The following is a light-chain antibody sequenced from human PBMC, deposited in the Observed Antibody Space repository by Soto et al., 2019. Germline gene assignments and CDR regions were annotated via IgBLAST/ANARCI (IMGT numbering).Light chain of an antibody. V-gene: IGKV1-9*01. J-gene: IGKJ4*01. CDR3: QQLRSYPST. CDR2: AAS. Sequence: IHLTHSPSSLSASLRYRFTITFRSSQDIAIYLAWYQQKPGEAHKLLIYAASTLHGGVPSRFSGSGSGTDFALTITSLQAEDFATYYCQQLRSYPSTFGGGTKVDI. CDR1: QDIAIY.